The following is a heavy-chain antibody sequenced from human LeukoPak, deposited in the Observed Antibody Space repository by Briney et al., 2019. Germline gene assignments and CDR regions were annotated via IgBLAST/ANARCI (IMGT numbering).Heavy chain of an antibody. CDR2: ISGSGGST. CDR1: GFTFSSYS. Sequence: GGSLRLSCAASGFTFSSYSMNWVRQAPGKGLEWVSAISGSGGSTYYADSVKGRFTISRDNSKNTLYLQMNSLRAEDTAVYYCAKDHYYDSSGYYSYYFDYWGQGTLVTVSS. CDR3: AKDHYYDSSGYYSYYFDY. D-gene: IGHD3-22*01. J-gene: IGHJ4*02. V-gene: IGHV3-23*01.